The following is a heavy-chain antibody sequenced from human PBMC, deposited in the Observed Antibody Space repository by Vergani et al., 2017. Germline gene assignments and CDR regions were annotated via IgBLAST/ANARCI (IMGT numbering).Heavy chain of an antibody. Sequence: VQLVESGGGLVKPGGSLRLSCAASGFTFNTYGFHWVRQAPGKGLEWVAFIRYDGINTYYVDSVRGRFNISRDDPKNTLYLNMISLRPEDTAVYYCAKPLGWELPDFYYGMDVWGQGTTVTVS. V-gene: IGHV3-30*02. CDR3: AKPLGWELPDFYYGMDV. CDR1: GFTFNTYG. J-gene: IGHJ6*02. CDR2: IRYDGINT. D-gene: IGHD1-26*01.